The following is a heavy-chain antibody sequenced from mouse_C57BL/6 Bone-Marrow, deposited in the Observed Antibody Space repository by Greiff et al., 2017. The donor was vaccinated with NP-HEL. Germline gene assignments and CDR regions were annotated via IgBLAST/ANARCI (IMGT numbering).Heavy chain of an antibody. V-gene: IGHV14-4*01. D-gene: IGHD2-3*01. CDR2: IDPENGDT. CDR1: GFNIKDDY. CDR3: TTYDGYYHYCDY. Sequence: EVQLQQSGAELVRPGASVKLSCTASGFNIKDDYMHWVKQRPEQGLEWIGWIDPENGDTEYASKFQGKATITADTSSNTAYLQLSSLTSEDTAVYYCTTYDGYYHYCDYWGQGTALTVSS. J-gene: IGHJ2*01.